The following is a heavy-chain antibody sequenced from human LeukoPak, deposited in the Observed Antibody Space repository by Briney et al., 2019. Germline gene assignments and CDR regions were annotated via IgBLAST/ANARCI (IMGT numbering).Heavy chain of an antibody. CDR3: ARGRPYSGGYHLDY. V-gene: IGHV4-39*01. CDR2: IYYSGST. J-gene: IGHJ4*02. Sequence: SETLSLTCTVSGDSTSSDRYYGGWVRQPPGKGLEWIGNIYYSGSTYYNPSLKSRVTMSVDTSKNQFFLKLNSVTAADTAVYYCARGRPYSGGYHLDYWGQGTLVTVSS. CDR1: GDSTSSDRYY. D-gene: IGHD1-26*01.